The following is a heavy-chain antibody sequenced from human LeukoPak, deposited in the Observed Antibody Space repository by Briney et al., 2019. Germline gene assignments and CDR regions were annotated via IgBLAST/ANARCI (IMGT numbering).Heavy chain of an antibody. J-gene: IGHJ3*02. CDR3: ARHIYYDSSGGGSFDI. V-gene: IGHV4-34*01. D-gene: IGHD3-22*01. CDR2: IYYSGST. Sequence: PSETLSLTCAVYGGSFSGYYWSWIRQPPGKGLEWIGSIYYSGSTYYNPSLKSRVTISVDTSKNQFSLKLSSVTAADTAVYYSARHIYYDSSGGGSFDIWGQGTMVTVSS. CDR1: GGSFSGYY.